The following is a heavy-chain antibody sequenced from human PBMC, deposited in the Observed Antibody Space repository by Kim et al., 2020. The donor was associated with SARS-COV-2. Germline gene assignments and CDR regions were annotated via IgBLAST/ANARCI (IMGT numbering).Heavy chain of an antibody. D-gene: IGHD1-7*01. Sequence: AASVKGRLTIARDHSKNTVYVKMNSLRAEDTAVYYCAKVGHANGNYFPDYWGQGTLVTVSS. V-gene: IGHV3-23*01. J-gene: IGHJ4*02. CDR3: AKVGHANGNYFPDY.